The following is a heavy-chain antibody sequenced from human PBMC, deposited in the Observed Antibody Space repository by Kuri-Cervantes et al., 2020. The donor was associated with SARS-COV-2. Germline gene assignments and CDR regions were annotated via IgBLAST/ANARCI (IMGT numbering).Heavy chain of an antibody. J-gene: IGHJ4*02. Sequence: GESLKISCAASGFTFSSYAMNWVRQAPGKGPEWVSPISSSSSHIYYADSVKGRFTISRDNAKNSLYLQMNSLRAEDTAVYYCARAVVVTAMPFGYWGQGTLVTVSS. CDR3: ARAVVVTAMPFGY. V-gene: IGHV3-21*01. CDR1: GFTFSSYA. D-gene: IGHD2-21*02. CDR2: ISSSSSHI.